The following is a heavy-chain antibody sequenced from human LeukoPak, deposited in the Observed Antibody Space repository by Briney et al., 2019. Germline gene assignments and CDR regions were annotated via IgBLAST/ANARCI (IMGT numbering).Heavy chain of an antibody. Sequence: SETLSLTCAVYGGSFSGYYWSWIRQPPGKGLEWIGEINHSGSTNYNPSLKSRVTISVDKSKNQFSLKLSSVTAADTAVYHCARTHPLRFLEWLSPDTNWFDPWGQGTLVTVSS. D-gene: IGHD3-3*01. CDR1: GGSFSGYY. CDR2: INHSGST. CDR3: ARTHPLRFLEWLSPDTNWFDP. J-gene: IGHJ5*02. V-gene: IGHV4-34*01.